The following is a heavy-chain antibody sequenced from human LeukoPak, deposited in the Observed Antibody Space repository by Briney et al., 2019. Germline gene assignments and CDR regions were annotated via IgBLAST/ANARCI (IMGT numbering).Heavy chain of an antibody. CDR1: GFNFRAYW. V-gene: IGHV3-21*01. CDR3: AREDGDAYNFFDY. D-gene: IGHD5-24*01. CDR2: ISGSSDAI. Sequence: GGSLRLSCTTSGFNFRAYWMGWVRQAPGKGLEWVSAISGSSDAIYYADSVKGRFTISRDNAKNTLYLQMNSLTAEDTAVYYCAREDGDAYNFFDYWGQGTLVPVSS. J-gene: IGHJ4*02.